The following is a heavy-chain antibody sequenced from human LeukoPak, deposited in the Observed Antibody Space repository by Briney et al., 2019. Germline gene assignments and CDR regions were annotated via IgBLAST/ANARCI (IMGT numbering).Heavy chain of an antibody. D-gene: IGHD3-10*01. CDR3: ARLLASITMVRGVIEIYYYYGMDV. J-gene: IGHJ6*02. CDR2: IYYSGSA. CDR1: GASISSGEYY. V-gene: IGHV4-39*01. Sequence: PXQTLSLTCTVSGASISSGEYYWGWIRQPPGKGLEWIGSIYYSGSAYYNPSLKSRVTISVDTSKNQFSLKLSSVPAADTAVYYCARLLASITMVRGVIEIYYYYGMDVWGQGTTVTVSS.